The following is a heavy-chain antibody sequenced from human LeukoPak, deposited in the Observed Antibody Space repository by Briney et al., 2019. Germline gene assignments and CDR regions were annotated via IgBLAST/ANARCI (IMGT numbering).Heavy chain of an antibody. Sequence: GGSLRLSCAASGFTFSSYWMSWVRQAPGKGLEWVAHINQDGNKKYYVDSVKGRFTIFRDNAKNSLYLQMNSLRAEDTAVYYCATGDYGVHGDYWGQGILVTVSS. V-gene: IGHV3-7*03. CDR3: ATGDYGVHGDY. D-gene: IGHD4/OR15-4a*01. J-gene: IGHJ4*02. CDR2: INQDGNKK. CDR1: GFTFSSYW.